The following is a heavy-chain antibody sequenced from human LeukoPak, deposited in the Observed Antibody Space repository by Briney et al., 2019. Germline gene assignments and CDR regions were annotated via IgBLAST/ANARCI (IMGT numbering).Heavy chain of an antibody. D-gene: IGHD1-26*01. CDR1: GYTLTELS. CDR2: FDPEDGET. V-gene: IGHV1-24*01. Sequence: ASVKVSCKVSGYTLTELSMHWVRQAPGKGLEWMGGFDPEDGETIDAQKFQGRVTMTEDTSTDTAYMELSSLRSEDTAVYYCATSYHKSFNWFDPWGQGTLVTVSS. J-gene: IGHJ5*02. CDR3: ATSYHKSFNWFDP.